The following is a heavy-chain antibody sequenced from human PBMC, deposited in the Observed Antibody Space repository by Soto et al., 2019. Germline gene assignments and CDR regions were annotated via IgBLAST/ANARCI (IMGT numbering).Heavy chain of an antibody. CDR1: GFSVSHNY. J-gene: IGHJ3*01. V-gene: IGHV3-53*02. D-gene: IGHD2-8*02. Sequence: EVQVVETGGGLIQPGGSLRLSCAVSGFSVSHNYMTWVRQAPGKGLDWVSVIYRDGRPYYANSVKGRFTLSRDTSKNMVYLQMNILRVEDTAVYYGARDTENTGGGLDVWGQGAMVTVSS. CDR2: IYRDGRP. CDR3: ARDTENTGGGLDV.